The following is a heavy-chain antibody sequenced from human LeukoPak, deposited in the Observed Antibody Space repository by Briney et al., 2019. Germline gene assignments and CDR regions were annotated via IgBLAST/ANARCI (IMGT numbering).Heavy chain of an antibody. CDR3: ARGYCSSTSCYGFDY. D-gene: IGHD2-2*01. Sequence: PSETLSLTCAVSGGSISSGGYSWSWIRQPPGKGLEWIGYIYHSGSTYYNPSLKSRVTTSVDRSKNQFSLKLSSVTAADTAVYYCARGYCSSTSCYGFDYWGQGTLVTVSS. J-gene: IGHJ4*02. CDR1: GGSISSGGYS. V-gene: IGHV4-30-2*01. CDR2: IYHSGST.